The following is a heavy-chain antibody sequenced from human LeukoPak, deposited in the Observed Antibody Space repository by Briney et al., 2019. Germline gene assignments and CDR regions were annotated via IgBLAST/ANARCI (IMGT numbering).Heavy chain of an antibody. V-gene: IGHV3-53*01. CDR1: GFTFSSYA. CDR3: ARGKKDYGGNDDAFDI. Sequence: PGGSLRLPCAASGFTFSSYAMHWVRQAPGKGLEWVSVIYSGGTTDYADSVKGRFTISRDNSKNTLYLQMNSLRAEDTAVYYCARGKKDYGGNDDAFDIWGQGTMVTVSS. CDR2: IYSGGTT. J-gene: IGHJ3*02. D-gene: IGHD4-23*01.